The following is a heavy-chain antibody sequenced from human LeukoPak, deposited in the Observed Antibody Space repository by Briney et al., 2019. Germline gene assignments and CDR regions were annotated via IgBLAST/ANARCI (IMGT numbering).Heavy chain of an antibody. J-gene: IGHJ4*02. CDR1: GYTLTDYY. V-gene: IGHV1-69*02. Sequence: GASVKVSCKASGYTLTDYYMHWVRQAPGQGLEWMGRIIPILGIANYAQKFQGRVTITADKSTSTAYMELSSLRSEDTAVYYCAEGSVEYFDYWGQGTLVTVSS. CDR2: IIPILGIA. CDR3: AEGSVEYFDY.